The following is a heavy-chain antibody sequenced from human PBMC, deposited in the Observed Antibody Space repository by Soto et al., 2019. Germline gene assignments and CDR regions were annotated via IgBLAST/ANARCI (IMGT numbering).Heavy chain of an antibody. CDR3: GKDYGNSAGIMSMDV. CDR1: GFTVSSFA. CDR2: IRARASDT. J-gene: IGHJ6*02. D-gene: IGHD1-1*01. V-gene: IGHV3-23*01. Sequence: QTGGSLRLSCTTSGFTVSSFAMGWVRQAPGKGLEWVSGIRARASDTYYTDSVRGRFTISRDDSKNTLYLQMSSLTAEDTASYYCGKDYGNSAGIMSMDVWGQGTTVTVSS.